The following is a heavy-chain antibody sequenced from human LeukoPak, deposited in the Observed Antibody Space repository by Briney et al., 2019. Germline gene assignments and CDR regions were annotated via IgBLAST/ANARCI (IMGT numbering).Heavy chain of an antibody. CDR1: GFTFSSYE. CDR2: ISSSGRTI. D-gene: IGHD2-2*01. V-gene: IGHV3-48*03. CDR3: ARVLGAPIPAAAIDY. Sequence: GGSLRLPCAASGFTFSSYEMNWVRQAPGKGLEWVAYISSSGRTIYYADSVKGRFTFSRDNAKNSLDLQMNCLRAEDTAVYYCARVLGAPIPAAAIDYWGQGAPVTVSS. J-gene: IGHJ4*02.